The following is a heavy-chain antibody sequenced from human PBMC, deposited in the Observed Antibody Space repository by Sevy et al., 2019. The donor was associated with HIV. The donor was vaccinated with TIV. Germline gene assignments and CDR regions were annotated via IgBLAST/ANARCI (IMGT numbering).Heavy chain of an antibody. D-gene: IGHD1-7*01. Sequence: GGSLRLSCAASGFTFSSYSMNWVRQAPGKGLEWVSYISSSSSTIYYADSVKGRFTISRDNAKNSLYLQMNSLRDEETDENYCARGRTVTTTDSHDAFDIWGQGTMVTVSS. CDR2: ISSSSSTI. CDR1: GFTFSSYS. V-gene: IGHV3-48*02. J-gene: IGHJ3*02. CDR3: ARGRTVTTTDSHDAFDI.